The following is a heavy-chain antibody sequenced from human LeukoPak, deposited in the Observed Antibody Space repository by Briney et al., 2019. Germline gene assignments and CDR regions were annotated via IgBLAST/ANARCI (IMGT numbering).Heavy chain of an antibody. D-gene: IGHD3-10*01. V-gene: IGHV3-30*03. CDR2: ISYDGNKQ. J-gene: IGHJ5*02. CDR1: GFTFSRHG. CDR3: ARGGNDGSGSYYSNWFDP. Sequence: GGSLRLSCAASGFTFSRHGMHWVRQAPGKGLEWVATISYDGNKQYYADSVKGRFTISRDNSKNTLYLQMNSLRAEDTAVYYCARGGNDGSGSYYSNWFDPWGQGTLVTVSS.